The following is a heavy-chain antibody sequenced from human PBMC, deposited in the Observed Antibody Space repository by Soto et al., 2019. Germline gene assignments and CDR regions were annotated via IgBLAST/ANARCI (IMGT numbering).Heavy chain of an antibody. D-gene: IGHD3-10*01. CDR3: AREGGPGFGELLV. V-gene: IGHV3-21*02. Sequence: EVQLVESGGGLVKPGGPLSLPCEASGFTFSSFSWDWARQAPGKGLEWVSSIRTSGAYKYYADSLKGRFTISRANAKTSLFLQMDSLSFEDTAVYYCAREGGPGFGELLVWGQGALVTVSS. J-gene: IGHJ4*02. CDR2: IRTSGAYK. CDR1: GFTFSSFS.